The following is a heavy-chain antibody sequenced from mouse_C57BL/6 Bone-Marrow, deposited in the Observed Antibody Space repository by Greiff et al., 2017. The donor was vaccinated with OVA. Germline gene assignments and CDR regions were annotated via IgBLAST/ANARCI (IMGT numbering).Heavy chain of an antibody. Sequence: VQLVESGAELVRPGTSVKMSCKASGYTFTNYWIGWAKQRPGHGLEWIGDIYPGGGYTNYNEKFKGKATLTADKSSSPAYMQFSSLTSEDSALYYCAIYDGYPAWFAYWGQGTLVTVSA. V-gene: IGHV1-63*01. D-gene: IGHD2-3*01. CDR2: IYPGGGYT. CDR1: GYTFTNYW. CDR3: AIYDGYPAWFAY. J-gene: IGHJ3*01.